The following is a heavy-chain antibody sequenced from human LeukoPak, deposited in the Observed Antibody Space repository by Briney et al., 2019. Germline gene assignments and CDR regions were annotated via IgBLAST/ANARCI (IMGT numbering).Heavy chain of an antibody. Sequence: PGGSLRLSCAASGFSFSSYWMSWVRQAPGKGLECVANIKQDGSEKRYVDSVKGRFTISRDNAKSSLYLQMNSLRAEDTAVYYCARYCSGSCPEYYFDYWGQGTPVTVSS. J-gene: IGHJ4*02. CDR1: GFSFSSYW. CDR3: ARYCSGSCPEYYFDY. CDR2: IKQDGSEK. V-gene: IGHV3-7*01. D-gene: IGHD2-15*01.